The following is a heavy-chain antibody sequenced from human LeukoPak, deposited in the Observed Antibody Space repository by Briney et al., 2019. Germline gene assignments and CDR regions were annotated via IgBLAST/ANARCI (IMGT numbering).Heavy chain of an antibody. D-gene: IGHD3-22*01. CDR1: GFTFSSYA. CDR2: VSYDGSNK. J-gene: IGHJ4*02. V-gene: IGHV3-30-3*01. Sequence: PGRSLRLSCAASGFTFSSYAMHWVRQAPGKGLEWVAVVSYDGSNKYYADSVKGRFTISRDNSKNTLYLQMNSLRAEDTAVYYCARDLAIVVVIGGGHDYWGQGTLVTVSS. CDR3: ARDLAIVVVIGGGHDY.